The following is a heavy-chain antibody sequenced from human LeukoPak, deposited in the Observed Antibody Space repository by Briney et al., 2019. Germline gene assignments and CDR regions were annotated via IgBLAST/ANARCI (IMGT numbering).Heavy chain of an antibody. Sequence: PGGSLRLSCAASGFTFSSYAMSSVRQAPGKGLEWVPAISGGGGSTYYADSVKGRFTISRDNSKNTLFLQMYSLRAEDTAVYYCAKDPYNDSSGYYYVSWGQGPLVTVSS. CDR3: AKDPYNDSSGYYYVS. V-gene: IGHV3-23*01. J-gene: IGHJ4*02. CDR1: GFTFSSYA. D-gene: IGHD3-22*01. CDR2: ISGGGGST.